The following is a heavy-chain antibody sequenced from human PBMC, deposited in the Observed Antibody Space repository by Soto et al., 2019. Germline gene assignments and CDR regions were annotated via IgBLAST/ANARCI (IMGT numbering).Heavy chain of an antibody. CDR1: GGSISSYY. Sequence: SETLSLTCTVSGGSISSYYWSWIRQPAGKGLEWIGRIYTSGSTNYNPSLKSRVTMSVDTSKNQFSLKLSSVTAADTAVYYCARDEIDSSWTSHYSYGMDVWGQGTTVTVSS. CDR2: IYTSGST. CDR3: ARDEIDSSWTSHYSYGMDV. J-gene: IGHJ6*02. D-gene: IGHD6-13*01. V-gene: IGHV4-4*07.